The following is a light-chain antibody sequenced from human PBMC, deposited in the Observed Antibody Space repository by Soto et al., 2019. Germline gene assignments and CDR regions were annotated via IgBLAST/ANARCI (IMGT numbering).Light chain of an antibody. CDR2: QDN. Sequence: SYELTQPPSVSVPPGQTATITCSGDKLGSKYACWYQQKPGQSPVMVMYQDNKRPSGVPERFSGSNSGHTATLTISGTQAMDEADYYCQAWDSSSVVFGGGTKVTVL. CDR3: QAWDSSSVV. V-gene: IGLV3-1*01. CDR1: KLGSKY. J-gene: IGLJ2*01.